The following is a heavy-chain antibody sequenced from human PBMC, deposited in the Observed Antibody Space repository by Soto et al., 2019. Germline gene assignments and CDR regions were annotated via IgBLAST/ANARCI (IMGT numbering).Heavy chain of an antibody. Sequence: GGSLRLSCAASGFTFSSYAMHWVRQAPGKGLEWVAVISYDGSNKYYADSVKGRFTISRDNSKNTLYLQMNSLRAEDTAVYYCAREYCTNGVCLIYYYYYGMDVWGQGTTVTVSS. V-gene: IGHV3-30-3*01. J-gene: IGHJ6*02. CDR2: ISYDGSNK. D-gene: IGHD2-8*01. CDR1: GFTFSSYA. CDR3: AREYCTNGVCLIYYYYYGMDV.